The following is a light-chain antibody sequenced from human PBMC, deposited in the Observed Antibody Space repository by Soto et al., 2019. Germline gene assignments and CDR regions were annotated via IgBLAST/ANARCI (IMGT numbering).Light chain of an antibody. CDR2: DAF. CDR3: QQYNSYWT. CDR1: QSISSW. J-gene: IGKJ1*01. Sequence: DIQMTQSPSTLSASVGDRVTITCRASQSISSWLAWYQQKPGKAPKLLIYDAFSLESGVPSGFSGSGSGTEFTLTISSLQPDDFATYYCQQYNSYWTFGQGTKV. V-gene: IGKV1-5*01.